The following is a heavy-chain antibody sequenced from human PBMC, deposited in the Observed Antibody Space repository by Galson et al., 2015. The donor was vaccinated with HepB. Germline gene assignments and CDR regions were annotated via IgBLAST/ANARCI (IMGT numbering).Heavy chain of an antibody. CDR1: GYTFTSYG. Sequence: SVKVSCKASGYTFTSYGISWVRQAPGQGLEWMGWISAYNGNTNYAQKLQGRVTMTTDTSTSTAYMELRSLRSDDTAVYYCARDRSGLVRGVITKKRYYYYGMDVWGKGTTVTVSS. CDR2: ISAYNGNT. J-gene: IGHJ6*04. V-gene: IGHV1-18*01. D-gene: IGHD3-10*01. CDR3: ARDRSGLVRGVITKKRYYYYGMDV.